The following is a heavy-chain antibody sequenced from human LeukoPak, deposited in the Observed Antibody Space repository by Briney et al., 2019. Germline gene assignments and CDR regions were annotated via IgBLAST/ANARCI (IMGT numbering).Heavy chain of an antibody. D-gene: IGHD3-3*01. Sequence: SVKVSCKASGGTFSSYAIGWVRQAPGQGLEWMGRIITILGIANYAQKFQGRVTITADKSTSTAYMELSSLRSEDTAVYYCARDTGHDFWSGYPYNWFDPWGQGTLVTVSS. J-gene: IGHJ5*02. CDR2: IITILGIA. CDR1: GGTFSSYA. CDR3: ARDTGHDFWSGYPYNWFDP. V-gene: IGHV1-69*04.